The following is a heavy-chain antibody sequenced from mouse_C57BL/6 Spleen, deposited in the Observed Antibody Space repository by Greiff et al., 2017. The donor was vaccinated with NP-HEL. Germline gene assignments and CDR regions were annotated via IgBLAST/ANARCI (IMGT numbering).Heavy chain of an antibody. V-gene: IGHV1-4*01. CDR3: ARMREAYYSNLDY. J-gene: IGHJ2*01. CDR1: GYTFTSYT. Sequence: QVQLKESGAELARPGASVKMSCKASGYTFTSYTMHWVKQRPGQGLEWIGYINPSSGYTKYNQKFKDKATLTADKSSSTAYMQLSSLTSEDSAVYYCARMREAYYSNLDYWGQGTTLTVSS. D-gene: IGHD2-5*01. CDR2: INPSSGYT.